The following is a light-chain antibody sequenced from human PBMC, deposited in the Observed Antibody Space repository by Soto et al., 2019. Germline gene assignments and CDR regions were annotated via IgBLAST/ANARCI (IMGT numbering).Light chain of an antibody. J-gene: IGKJ1*01. CDR3: QQSYSSPPT. Sequence: IQMPQSPSSLSASVVNRVTITCRASRSISNYLNWYQQKPGIAPKLLIYAASSLQSGVPSRFSGSGSGTDFTLTISSLQPEDFATYYCQQSYSSPPTFGQGTKVDIK. V-gene: IGKV1-39*01. CDR1: RSISNY. CDR2: AAS.